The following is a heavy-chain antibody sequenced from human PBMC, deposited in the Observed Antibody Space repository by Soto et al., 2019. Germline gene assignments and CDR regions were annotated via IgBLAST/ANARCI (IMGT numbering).Heavy chain of an antibody. J-gene: IGHJ6*02. V-gene: IGHV1-18*01. Sequence: ASVKVSCKASGYSFTRYGIAWARQAPGQGLEWMGWINTYNGNINYAQNLQGRVTLTTDTSTSTAYMELTSLRSNDTAIYYCAMVDVYVTPSPQDVWGQGTTVTVSS. D-gene: IGHD3-16*01. CDR1: GYSFTRYG. CDR3: AMVDVYVTPSPQDV. CDR2: INTYNGNI.